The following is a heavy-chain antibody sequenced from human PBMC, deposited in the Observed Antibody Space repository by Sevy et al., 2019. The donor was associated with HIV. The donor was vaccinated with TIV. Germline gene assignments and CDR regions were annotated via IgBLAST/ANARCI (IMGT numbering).Heavy chain of an antibody. V-gene: IGHV4-39*01. CDR2: IYYSGTT. CDR1: GGSISSSSYY. J-gene: IGHJ4*02. Sequence: SETLSLTCTVSGGSISSSSYYWGWIRQPPGKGLEWIGSIYYSGTTYYNPSLKSRVTISVDTSKNQFSLGLSSVTAADTAVYYCAGHWRIFGVVVIMGGHFDYWGQGTLVTVSS. D-gene: IGHD3-3*01. CDR3: AGHWRIFGVVVIMGGHFDY.